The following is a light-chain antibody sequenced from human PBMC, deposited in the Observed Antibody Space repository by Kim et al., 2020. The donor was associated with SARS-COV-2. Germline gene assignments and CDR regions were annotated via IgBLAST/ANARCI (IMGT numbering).Light chain of an antibody. J-gene: IGKJ1*01. Sequence: DIQMNQSPPTLSASVGDSVTITCRARQSINNYLAWYQQKPGKAPSLLIYDAYTLRSGVPSRFSGSGSGTEFTLTISSLQPDDLATYYCQQYKSYVWTFGRGTKVDIK. CDR2: DAY. CDR1: QSINNY. V-gene: IGKV1-5*01. CDR3: QQYKSYVWT.